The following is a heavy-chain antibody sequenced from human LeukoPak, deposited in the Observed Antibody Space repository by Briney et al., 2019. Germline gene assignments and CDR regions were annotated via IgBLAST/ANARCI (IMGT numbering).Heavy chain of an antibody. CDR2: IRYDGSNK. CDR3: ARAGPRYYDYWSGYAPRGYMDV. D-gene: IGHD3-3*01. J-gene: IGHJ6*03. CDR1: GLTFSSYG. V-gene: IGHV3-30*02. Sequence: PGGSLRLSCAASGLTFSSYGMHWVRQAPGKGLEWVAFIRYDGSNKYHADSVKGRFTISRDNSKNTLYLQMNSLRTGDTAVDSCARAGPRYYDYWSGYAPRGYMDVWGKGTTVTVS.